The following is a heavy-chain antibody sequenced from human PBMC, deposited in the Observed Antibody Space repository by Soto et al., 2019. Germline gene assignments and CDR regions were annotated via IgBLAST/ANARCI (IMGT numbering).Heavy chain of an antibody. CDR2: INWDGTSP. CDR3: VKDAVPIALVPTALEGYFDH. J-gene: IGHJ4*02. CDR1: GFIFNDYS. Sequence: EMQLVESGGVVVQPGGSLRLSCAASGFIFNDYSMHWVRQVPGKGLEWVSLINWDGTSPYYADSVRGRFTISRDNSKNSLYLQMNSLRTEDTALYYCVKDAVPIALVPTALEGYFDHWGQGTLVTVSS. V-gene: IGHV3-43*01. D-gene: IGHD2-2*01.